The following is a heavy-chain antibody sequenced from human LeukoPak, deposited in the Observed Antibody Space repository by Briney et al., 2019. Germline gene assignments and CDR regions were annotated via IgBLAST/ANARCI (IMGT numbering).Heavy chain of an antibody. CDR1: GGSFSGYY. V-gene: IGHV4-34*01. CDR2: INHSGST. CDR3: ARGSRHYCSSTSCYRGAVGFDP. D-gene: IGHD2-2*02. Sequence: PSETLSLTCAVYGGSFSGYYWSWIRQPPGKGLEWIGEINHSGSTNYNPSLKSRVTISVDTSKNQFSLKLSSVTAADTAVYYCARGSRHYCSSTSCYRGAVGFDPWGQGTLVTVSS. J-gene: IGHJ5*02.